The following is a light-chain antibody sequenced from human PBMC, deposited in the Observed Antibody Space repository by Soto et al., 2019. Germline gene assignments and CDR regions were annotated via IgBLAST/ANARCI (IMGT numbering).Light chain of an antibody. V-gene: IGLV2-14*01. J-gene: IGLJ1*01. Sequence: QSALTQPASVSGSPGQSITISCTGTSSDFGDYNYVSWYQHHPDKPPKLIIFGVSNRPSGVSNRFSASKSGNTASLTISGLQVDDEAYYFCFSFTTTSTHVFGTGTKVTVL. CDR3: FSFTTTSTHV. CDR2: GVS. CDR1: SSDFGDYNY.